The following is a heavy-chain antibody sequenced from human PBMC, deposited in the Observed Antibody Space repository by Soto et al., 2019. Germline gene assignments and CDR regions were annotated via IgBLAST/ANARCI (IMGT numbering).Heavy chain of an antibody. Sequence: EVQLLDSGGGLVQPGGSLRLSCAASGFTFSNYAMNWVRQAPGKGLDWVSAISGSGGSTYYADSVKGRFTISRDNSKXXXXXXXXXXXXXXXXXXXXXXXXLGSGYDLDYWGQGTLVTVSS. V-gene: IGHV3-23*01. D-gene: IGHD5-12*01. CDR2: ISGSGGST. CDR1: GFTFSNYA. CDR3: XXXXLGSGYDLDY. J-gene: IGHJ4*02.